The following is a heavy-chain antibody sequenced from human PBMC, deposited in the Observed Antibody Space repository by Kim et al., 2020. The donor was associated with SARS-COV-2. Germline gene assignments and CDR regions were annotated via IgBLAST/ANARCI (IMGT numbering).Heavy chain of an antibody. CDR3: ARGSIASGY. CDR1: GFTFNDFA. Sequence: GGSLRLSCAASGFTFNDFAMSWVRQAPGKGLEWVSAINKNSDFTYYADSVRGRFTISRDNSKNTVYLQMTSLRPEDTAEYYCARGSIASGYWGQGTLVTVST. V-gene: IGHV3-23*01. CDR2: INKNSDFT. D-gene: IGHD3-10*01. J-gene: IGHJ4*02.